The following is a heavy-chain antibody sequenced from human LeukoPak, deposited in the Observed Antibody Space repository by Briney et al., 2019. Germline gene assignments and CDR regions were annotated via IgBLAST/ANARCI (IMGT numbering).Heavy chain of an antibody. D-gene: IGHD6-6*01. Sequence: GSLRLSCAASGFTFSSYSMNWVRQAPGKGLEWVSSISSSSSYIYYADSVKGRFTISRDNAKNSLYLQMNSLRAEDTAVYYCARDNRVLISSSTNFDYWGQGTLVIVSS. V-gene: IGHV3-21*01. CDR2: ISSSSSYI. J-gene: IGHJ4*02. CDR1: GFTFSSYS. CDR3: ARDNRVLISSSTNFDY.